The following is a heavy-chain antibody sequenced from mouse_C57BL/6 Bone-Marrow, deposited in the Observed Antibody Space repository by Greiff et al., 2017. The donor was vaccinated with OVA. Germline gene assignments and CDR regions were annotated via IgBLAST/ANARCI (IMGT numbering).Heavy chain of an antibody. D-gene: IGHD2-2*01. CDR2: IDPENGDT. V-gene: IGHV14-4*01. Sequence: EVQLQESGAELVRPGASVKLSCTASGFNIKDDYMHWVKQRPEQGLEWIGWIDPENGDTEYASKFQGKATITADTSSNTAYLQLSSLTSEDTAVYYCTTFIGLRDWYFDVWGTGTTVTVSS. CDR1: GFNIKDDY. J-gene: IGHJ1*03. CDR3: TTFIGLRDWYFDV.